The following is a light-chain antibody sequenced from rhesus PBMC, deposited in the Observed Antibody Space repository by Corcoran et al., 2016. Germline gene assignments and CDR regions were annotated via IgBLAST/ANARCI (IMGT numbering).Light chain of an antibody. Sequence: EIVMTQSPATLALSPGERATLSCRASQSVSSYLAWYQQKPGQAPRLLIYGASRRATGIPDRFSGGGSGTEFTLTISSLGPEDVGVDFCLQSSNWPWTFGQGTKVEIK. CDR3: LQSSNWPWT. CDR1: QSVSSY. J-gene: IGKJ1*01. CDR2: GAS. V-gene: IGKV3-24*04.